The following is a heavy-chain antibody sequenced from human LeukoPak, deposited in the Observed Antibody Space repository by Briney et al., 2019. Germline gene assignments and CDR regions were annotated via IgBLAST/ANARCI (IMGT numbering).Heavy chain of an antibody. Sequence: SETLSLTCTVSGGSISSSSYYWGWIRQPPGKGLEWIGSIYHSGSTYYNPSLKSRVTISVDTSKNQFSLKLSSVTAADTAVYYCARDRYDYVWGSYRYYYYMDVWGKGTTVTVSS. CDR1: GGSISSSSYY. CDR3: ARDRYDYVWGSYRYYYYMDV. V-gene: IGHV4-39*07. J-gene: IGHJ6*03. CDR2: IYHSGST. D-gene: IGHD3-16*01.